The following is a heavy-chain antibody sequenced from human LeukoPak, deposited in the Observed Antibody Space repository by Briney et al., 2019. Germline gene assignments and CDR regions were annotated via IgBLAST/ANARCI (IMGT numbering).Heavy chain of an antibody. D-gene: IGHD6-19*01. CDR1: GGTFSSYA. CDR2: IIPIFGTA. J-gene: IGHJ4*02. CDR3: ARRPGGWPLKYYFDY. V-gene: IGHV1-69*06. Sequence: ASVKVSCKASGGTFSSYAISWVRQAPGQGLEWMGGIIPIFGTANYAQKFQGRVTITADKSTSTAYMELSSLRSEDTAVYYCARRPGGWPLKYYFDYWGQGTLVTVSS.